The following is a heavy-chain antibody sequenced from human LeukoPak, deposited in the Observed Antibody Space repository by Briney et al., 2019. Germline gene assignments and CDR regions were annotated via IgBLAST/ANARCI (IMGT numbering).Heavy chain of an antibody. J-gene: IGHJ4*02. Sequence: GGSLRLSCAASGFTFSSYWMSWVRQAPGKGLEWVANIKQDGSEKYYVDSVKGRFTISRDNAKNSLYLQMNSLRAEDTAVYFCARLDRIVPATCFDYWGQGALVTVSS. CDR2: IKQDGSEK. D-gene: IGHD1-1*01. CDR3: ARLDRIVPATCFDY. V-gene: IGHV3-7*01. CDR1: GFTFSSYW.